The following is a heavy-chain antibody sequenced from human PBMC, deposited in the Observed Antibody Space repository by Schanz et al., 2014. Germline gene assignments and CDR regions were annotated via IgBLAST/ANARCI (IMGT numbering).Heavy chain of an antibody. CDR3: GRGFSRSYIDF. D-gene: IGHD6-6*01. J-gene: IGHJ4*02. V-gene: IGHV1-46*03. Sequence: QVQLVQSGAEVKKPGSSVKVSCKASGGTFTTYYMLWVRQAPGQGLEWMGIINPSGGSTRYGQKFQGRITVTTDTSTSTVYLELSSLRSDDTAVYYCGRGFSRSYIDFWGQGTLXTVSS. CDR2: INPSGGST. CDR1: GGTFTTYY.